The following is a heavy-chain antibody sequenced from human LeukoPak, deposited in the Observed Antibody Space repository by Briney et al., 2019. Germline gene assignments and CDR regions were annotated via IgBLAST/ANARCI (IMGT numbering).Heavy chain of an antibody. CDR3: ARDYYDSSGPHNYFDY. D-gene: IGHD3-22*01. CDR2: IKQDGSDK. Sequence: GGSLRLSCAASGFTFSNYWMNWVRQAPGKGLEWVANIKQDGSDKYYVDSVKGRFTISRDNAKNSLYLQMNSLRAEDTAVYYCARDYYDSSGPHNYFDYWGQGTLVTVSS. J-gene: IGHJ4*02. V-gene: IGHV3-7*01. CDR1: GFTFSNYW.